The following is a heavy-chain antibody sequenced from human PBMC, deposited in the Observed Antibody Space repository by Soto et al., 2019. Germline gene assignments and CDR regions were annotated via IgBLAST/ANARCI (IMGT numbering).Heavy chain of an antibody. J-gene: IGHJ6*02. CDR2: INPSGGST. CDR1: GYTFTSYY. D-gene: IGHD2-15*01. V-gene: IGHV1-46*01. Sequence: GASVKVSCKASGYTFTSYYMHWVRQAPGQGLEWMGIINPSGGSTSYAQKFQGRVTMTRDTSTSTVYMELSSLKASDTAMYYCATGGRGYYYGMDVWGQGTTVTVSS. CDR3: ATGGRGYYYGMDV.